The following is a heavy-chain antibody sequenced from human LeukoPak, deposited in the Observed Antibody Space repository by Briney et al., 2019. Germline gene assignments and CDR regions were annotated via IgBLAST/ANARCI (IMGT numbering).Heavy chain of an antibody. V-gene: IGHV3-11*01. CDR1: GFTFSDYY. CDR3: ARVGYYYDSSGYYPY. CDR2: ISSSGSTI. J-gene: IGHJ4*02. D-gene: IGHD3-22*01. Sequence: GGSLRLSCAAPGFTFSDYYMSWIRQAPGKGLAWVSYISSSGSTIYYADSVKGRFTISRDNAKNSLYLQMNSLRAEDTAVYYCARVGYYYDSSGYYPYWGQGTLVTVSS.